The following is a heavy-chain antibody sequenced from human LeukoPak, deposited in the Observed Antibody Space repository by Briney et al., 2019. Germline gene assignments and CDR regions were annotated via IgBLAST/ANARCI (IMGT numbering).Heavy chain of an antibody. V-gene: IGHV4-34*01. CDR1: GGSFSGYY. CDR2: INHSGST. Sequence: SETPSLTCAVYGGSFSGYYWSWIRQPPGKGLEWIGEINHSGSTNYNPSLKSRVTISVDTSKHQFSLKLSSVTAADTAVYYCARGVYYYGSGTKENWFDPWGQGTLVTVSS. J-gene: IGHJ5*02. D-gene: IGHD3-10*01. CDR3: ARGVYYYGSGTKENWFDP.